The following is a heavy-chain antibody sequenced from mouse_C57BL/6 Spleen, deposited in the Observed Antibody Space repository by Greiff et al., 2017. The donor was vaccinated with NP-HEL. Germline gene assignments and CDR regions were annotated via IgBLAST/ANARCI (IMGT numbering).Heavy chain of an antibody. D-gene: IGHD2-1*01. CDR1: GYSFTGYY. CDR2: INPSTGGT. Sequence: VQLQQSGPELVKPGASVKISCKASGYSFTGYYMNWVKQSPEKSLEWIGEINPSTGGTTYNQKFKAKATLTVDKSSSTAYMQLKSLTSEDSAVYYGARGGNYEGDYAMDYWGQGTSVTVSS. CDR3: ARGGNYEGDYAMDY. J-gene: IGHJ4*01. V-gene: IGHV1-42*01.